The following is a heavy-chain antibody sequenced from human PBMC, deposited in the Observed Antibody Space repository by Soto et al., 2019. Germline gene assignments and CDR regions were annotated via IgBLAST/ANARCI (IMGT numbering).Heavy chain of an antibody. V-gene: IGHV3-48*03. CDR3: ARDRAAGGY. D-gene: IGHD6-13*01. J-gene: IGHJ4*02. CDR2: ISSGGSTV. Sequence: EVQLVESGGGLVQPGGSLRLSCAASGFSFSNYEMNWVRQAPGKGLEWVAYISSGGSTVHYADSVRGRFTVSRDNARNSLYLQMNTLRVEDTALYYCARDRAAGGYWGQGTLVTVSS. CDR1: GFSFSNYE.